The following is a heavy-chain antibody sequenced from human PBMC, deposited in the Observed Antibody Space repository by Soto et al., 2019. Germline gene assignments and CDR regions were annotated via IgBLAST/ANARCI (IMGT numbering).Heavy chain of an antibody. D-gene: IGHD1-26*01. CDR2: MCDSGTT. Sequence: PSETLSLTCTVSGGSLGRDCWSWIRQPPRRGLEWVGYMCDSGTTNYNPSLRSRLTISLDKAKNQFSLHLNSVTAADTAIYFCARDNMGSLEYWGQGTLVTVS. V-gene: IGHV4-59*01. CDR1: GGSLGRDC. CDR3: ARDNMGSLEY. J-gene: IGHJ4*02.